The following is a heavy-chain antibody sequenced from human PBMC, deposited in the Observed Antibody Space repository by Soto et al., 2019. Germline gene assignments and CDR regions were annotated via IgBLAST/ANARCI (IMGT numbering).Heavy chain of an antibody. J-gene: IGHJ6*02. CDR3: VKSTPNRDGYPKGYYYGMDV. V-gene: IGHV3-64D*08. CDR1: GFTFSSYA. CDR2: ISSNGGST. D-gene: IGHD5-12*01. Sequence: EVQLVESGGGLVQPGGSLRLSCSASGFTFSSYAMHWVRQAPGKGLEYVSAISSNGGSTYYADSVKGRFTISRDNSKNTLYLQMSSLRAEDTAVYYCVKSTPNRDGYPKGYYYGMDVWGQGTTVTVSS.